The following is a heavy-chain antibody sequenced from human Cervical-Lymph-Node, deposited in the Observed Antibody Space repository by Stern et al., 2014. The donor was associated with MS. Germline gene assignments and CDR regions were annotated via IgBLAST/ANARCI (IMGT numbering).Heavy chain of an antibody. CDR2: ISGGGGST. CDR1: GFTFTNYA. J-gene: IGHJ4*02. Sequence: EVPLVESGGGLVQPGGSLRLSCTASGFTFTNYAMSWVRQPPGKGLEWVSVISGGGGSTFYANSVKGRFTISGDNSKSTLYLEMNSLRAEDTAVYYCAKHRAGYKTDNDYWGQGTRVTVSS. CDR3: AKHRAGYKTDNDY. V-gene: IGHV3-23*04. D-gene: IGHD5-24*01.